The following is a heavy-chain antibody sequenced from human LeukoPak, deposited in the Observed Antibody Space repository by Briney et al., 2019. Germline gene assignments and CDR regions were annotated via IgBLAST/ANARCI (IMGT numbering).Heavy chain of an antibody. J-gene: IGHJ4*02. Sequence: GGSLRLSCAASGFTFSSYSMNWVRQAPGKGLEWVSSISSSSSYIYYADSVKGRFTISRDNAKNSLYLQMNSLRAEDTAVYYCARSGITMVRGAFDYWGQGTLVTVSS. CDR2: ISSSSSYI. CDR1: GFTFSSYS. V-gene: IGHV3-21*01. D-gene: IGHD3-10*01. CDR3: ARSGITMVRGAFDY.